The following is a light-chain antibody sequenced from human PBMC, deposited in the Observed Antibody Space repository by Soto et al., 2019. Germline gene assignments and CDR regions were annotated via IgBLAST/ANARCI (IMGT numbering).Light chain of an antibody. CDR3: QQVNSFPPFT. CDR2: AAS. CDR1: QDISSS. V-gene: IGKV1-9*01. Sequence: DIQLTQSPSFLSASVGDRVTITCRASQDISSSLAWYQQKPGKAPKILMYAASSLESWVPSRFSGSGSGTEFPLTISSLQPDDFATYYCQQVNSFPPFTFGGGTTVEIK. J-gene: IGKJ4*01.